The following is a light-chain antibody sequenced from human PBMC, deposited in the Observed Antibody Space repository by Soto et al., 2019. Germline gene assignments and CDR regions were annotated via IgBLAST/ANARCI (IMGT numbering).Light chain of an antibody. CDR1: SSDVGGYNY. Sequence: QSVLTQPASVSGSPGQSITISCTETSSDVGGYNYVSWYQQHPGKAPKLMIYEVSNRPSGVSNRFSGSKSGNTASLTISGLQVEDEADYYCTSYTRVFGGGTKLTVL. V-gene: IGLV2-14*01. J-gene: IGLJ3*02. CDR3: TSYTRV. CDR2: EVS.